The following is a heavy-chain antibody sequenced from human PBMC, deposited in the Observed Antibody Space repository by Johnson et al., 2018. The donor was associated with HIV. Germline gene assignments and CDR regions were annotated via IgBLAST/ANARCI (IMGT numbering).Heavy chain of an antibody. J-gene: IGHJ3*02. D-gene: IGHD3-10*01. V-gene: IGHV3-64*01. CDR2: ISSNGGST. Sequence: EQVVESGGGLVQPGGSLRLSCAASGFTFSSYAMHWVRQAPGKGLEYVSGISSNGGSTYYAKYVKGRFTISRENSKNTLYLQMGSLRVEDMAVYYCARLRGAFDIWGQGTMVTVSS. CDR3: ARLRGAFDI. CDR1: GFTFSSYA.